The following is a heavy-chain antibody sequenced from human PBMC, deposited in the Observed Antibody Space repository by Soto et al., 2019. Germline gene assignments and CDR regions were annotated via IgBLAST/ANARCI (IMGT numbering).Heavy chain of an antibody. V-gene: IGHV4-39*07. J-gene: IGHJ6*03. D-gene: IGHD3-9*01. Sequence: SETLSLTCTVSGGSISSSSYYWGCIRQPPGKGLEWIGSIYYSGSTDYNPSLKSRVTISVDTSKNQFSLKLSSVTAADTAVYYCARDLERVKLTEGYYYYMDVWGKGTTVTVSS. CDR1: GGSISSSSYY. CDR2: IYYSGST. CDR3: ARDLERVKLTEGYYYYMDV.